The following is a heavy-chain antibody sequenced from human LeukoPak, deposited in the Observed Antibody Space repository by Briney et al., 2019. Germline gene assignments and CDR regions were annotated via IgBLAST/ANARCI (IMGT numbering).Heavy chain of an antibody. J-gene: IGHJ4*02. CDR2: ISYDGSNK. CDR1: GFTFSSYG. CDR3: ADSDYYGSGSLYNY. D-gene: IGHD3-10*01. V-gene: IGHV3-30*03. Sequence: GGSLRLSCAASGFTFSSYGMHWVRQAPGKGLEWVAVISYDGSNKYYADSVKGRFTISRDNSKNTLYLQMNSLRAEDTAVYYCADSDYYGSGSLYNYWGQGTLVTVSS.